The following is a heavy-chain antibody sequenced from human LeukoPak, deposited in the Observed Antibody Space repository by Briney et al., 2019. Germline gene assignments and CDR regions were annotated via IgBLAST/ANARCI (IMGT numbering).Heavy chain of an antibody. V-gene: IGHV3-30-3*01. J-gene: IGHJ3*02. Sequence: TGGSLRLSCAASGFTFSSYAMHWVRQAPGKGLEWVAVISYDGSNKYYADSVKGRFTISRDNSKNTLYLQMNSLRAEDTAVYYCARDGAYYAFDIWGQGTMVTVSS. CDR3: ARDGAYYAFDI. D-gene: IGHD2-21*01. CDR2: ISYDGSNK. CDR1: GFTFSSYA.